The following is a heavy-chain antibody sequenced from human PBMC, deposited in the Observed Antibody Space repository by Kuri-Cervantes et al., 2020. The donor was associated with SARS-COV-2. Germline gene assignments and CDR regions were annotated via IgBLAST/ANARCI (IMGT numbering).Heavy chain of an antibody. CDR2: INNDGSST. V-gene: IGHV3-74*01. Sequence: GGSLRLSCAASGFTFSSYWMHWVRRAPGMGLVWVSRINNDGSSTSYADFVKGRVTISRDNAKNTAYLQIHSLRADDTAVYYCARHDSLKSWGQGTLVTVSS. J-gene: IGHJ5*02. D-gene: IGHD3-3*01. CDR3: ARHDSLKS. CDR1: GFTFSSYW.